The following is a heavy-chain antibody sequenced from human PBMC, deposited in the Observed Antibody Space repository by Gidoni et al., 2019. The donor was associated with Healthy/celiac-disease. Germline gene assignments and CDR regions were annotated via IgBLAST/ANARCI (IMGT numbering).Heavy chain of an antibody. CDR2: IKQDGSEK. V-gene: IGHV3-7*04. D-gene: IGHD4-17*01. J-gene: IGHJ4*02. CDR1: GFTFSSSW. Sequence: EVQLMESGGGLVQLGGSLTLSWSASGFTFSSSWLTWVRQAPGKGLEWVASIKQDGSEKYYVDSVKGRFTISRDNAKSSLFLQMNSLRAEDTAVYYCARENYGDWGQGTRVTVSS. CDR3: ARENYGD.